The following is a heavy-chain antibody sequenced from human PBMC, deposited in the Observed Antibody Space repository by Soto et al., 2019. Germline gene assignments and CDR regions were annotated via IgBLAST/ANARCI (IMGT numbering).Heavy chain of an antibody. CDR3: ARHGFGPLHGLVDV. Sequence: QVQLQESGPGLVKPSETLSLTCTVSGGSITNYYCSWFRQPPGKGLEWIGYINYDGYSAYNLSLHRRVTLSMDASKTQFSLMLESATATDTAVYYCARHGFGPLHGLVDVWGPGTTVIVSS. CDR2: INYDGYS. D-gene: IGHD3-10*01. V-gene: IGHV4-59*08. CDR1: GGSITNYY. J-gene: IGHJ6*02.